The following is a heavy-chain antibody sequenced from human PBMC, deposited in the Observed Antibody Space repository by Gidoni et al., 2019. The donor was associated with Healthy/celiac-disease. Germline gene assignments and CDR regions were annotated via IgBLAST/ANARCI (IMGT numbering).Heavy chain of an antibody. Sequence: QVQLQQSGPGLVKPSETLSLTCTVSGGSVSSGSYYWSWIRQPPGKGLEWIGYIYYSGSTNYNPSLKSRVTISVDTSKNQFSLKLSSVTAADTAVYYCAREPKEDGDYDPRWFDPWGQGTLVTVSS. CDR2: IYYSGST. V-gene: IGHV4-61*01. J-gene: IGHJ5*02. D-gene: IGHD4-17*01. CDR1: GGSVSSGSYY. CDR3: AREPKEDGDYDPRWFDP.